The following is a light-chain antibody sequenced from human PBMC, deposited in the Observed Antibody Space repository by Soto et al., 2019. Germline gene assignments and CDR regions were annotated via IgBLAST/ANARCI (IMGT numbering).Light chain of an antibody. CDR1: QSLRSS. V-gene: IGKV3-15*01. CDR3: QQYNNWPQT. Sequence: ETMMTQSPDTLSVSLAERATLSCRASQSLRSSLAWYQQKPGQAPRLLIYDASTRATGIPARFSGSGSGTDFTLTISGLQSEDFAVYYCQQYNNWPQTFGQGTKVDIK. J-gene: IGKJ1*01. CDR2: DAS.